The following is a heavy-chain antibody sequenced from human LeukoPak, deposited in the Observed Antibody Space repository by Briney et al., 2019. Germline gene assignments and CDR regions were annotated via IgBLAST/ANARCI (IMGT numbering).Heavy chain of an antibody. CDR1: GFTFTSYA. CDR3: AKDRLLNCRGDCYIFDY. D-gene: IGHD2-21*02. CDR2: INKNGGTT. Sequence: GGSLRLSCAASGFTFTSYAMSWVRQAPGKGLEWVSTINKNGGTTYYADSVKGRFTISRDNSENTLHLQMNSPRAEDTAVYYCAKDRLLNCRGDCYIFDYWGQGTVVTVSS. V-gene: IGHV3-23*01. J-gene: IGHJ4*02.